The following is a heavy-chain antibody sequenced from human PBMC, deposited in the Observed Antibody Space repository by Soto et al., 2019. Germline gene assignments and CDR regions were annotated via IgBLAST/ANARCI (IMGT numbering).Heavy chain of an antibody. D-gene: IGHD6-13*01. CDR3: ARDREPFSSWDEYFQH. CDR1: GYSFTSYW. CDR2: ISAYNGNT. J-gene: IGHJ1*01. V-gene: IGHV1-18*04. Sequence: PGESLKLSCKVSGYSFTSYWISSVRQAPGPGLEWMGWISAYNGNTNYAQKLQGRVTMTTDTSTSTAYMELRSLRSDDTAVYYCARDREPFSSWDEYFQHWGQGTLVTVSS.